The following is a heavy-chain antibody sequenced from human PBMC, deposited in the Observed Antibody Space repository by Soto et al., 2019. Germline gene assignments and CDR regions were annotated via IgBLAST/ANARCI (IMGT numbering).Heavy chain of an antibody. CDR1: GYSFTSYW. D-gene: IGHD3-3*01. CDR3: ASYPLLESNNYYGMDV. CDR2: IYPGDSDT. J-gene: IGHJ6*02. V-gene: IGHV5-51*01. Sequence: GESLKISCKGSGYSFTSYWISWVRQMPGKGLEWMGIIYPGDSDTRYSPSFQGQVTISADKSISTAYLQWSSLKASDTAMYYCASYPLLESNNYYGMDVWGQGTTVTVSS.